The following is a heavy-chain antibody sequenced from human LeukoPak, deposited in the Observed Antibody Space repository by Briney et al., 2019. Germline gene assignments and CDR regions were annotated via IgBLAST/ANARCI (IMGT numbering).Heavy chain of an antibody. J-gene: IGHJ6*02. D-gene: IGHD6-13*01. Sequence: GGSLRLSCAASGFTFSSYWMSWVRQAPGKGLEWVANIKQDGSEKYYVDSVKGRFTISRDNAKNSLYLQMNSLRAEDTAVYYCARVRYSSSWYGVYYYYYYGMDVWGQGTTVTVSS. CDR3: ARVRYSSSWYGVYYYYYYGMDV. CDR2: IKQDGSEK. V-gene: IGHV3-7*01. CDR1: GFTFSSYW.